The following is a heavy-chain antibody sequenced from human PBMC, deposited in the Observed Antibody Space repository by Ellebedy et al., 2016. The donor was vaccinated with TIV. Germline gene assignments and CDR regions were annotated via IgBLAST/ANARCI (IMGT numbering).Heavy chain of an antibody. Sequence: ASVKVSCKAPGYTFTKYGISWVRQAPGQGLEWMGWISGYNGDTNYAQKFQGRVTMTTDTSPSTVYMELRSLSFDDTAVYYCTRGFYEKFDPWGQGTLVTVS. V-gene: IGHV1-18*04. CDR1: GYTFTKYG. CDR2: ISGYNGDT. CDR3: TRGFYEKFDP. D-gene: IGHD5/OR15-5a*01. J-gene: IGHJ5*02.